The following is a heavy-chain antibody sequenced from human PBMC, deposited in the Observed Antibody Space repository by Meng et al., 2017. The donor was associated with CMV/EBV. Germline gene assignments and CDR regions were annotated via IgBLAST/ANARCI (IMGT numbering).Heavy chain of an antibody. CDR3: AFSQVVPAAKYYFDY. Sequence: SETLSLTCAVYGGSFSGYYWSWIRQPPGKGLEWIGEINHSGSTNYNPSLKSRATISVDTSKNQFSLKLSSVTAADTAVYYCAFSQVVPAAKYYFDYWGQGTLVTVSS. J-gene: IGHJ4*02. D-gene: IGHD2-2*01. V-gene: IGHV4-34*01. CDR1: GGSFSGYY. CDR2: INHSGST.